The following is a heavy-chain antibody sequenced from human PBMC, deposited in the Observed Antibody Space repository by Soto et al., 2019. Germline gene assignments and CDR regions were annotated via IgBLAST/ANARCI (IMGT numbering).Heavy chain of an antibody. CDR3: ARQPTGYCFDY. J-gene: IGHJ4*02. CDR1: GFTFSNYG. Sequence: LRLSCAASGFTFSNYGMHWVRQAPGKGLAWVAVIWYDGSNKYYADSVKARITIARDNSKNTLYMQMNSLRAEDTDVYYCARQPTGYCFDYWGQGTLVTVSS. CDR2: IWYDGSNK. V-gene: IGHV3-33*01.